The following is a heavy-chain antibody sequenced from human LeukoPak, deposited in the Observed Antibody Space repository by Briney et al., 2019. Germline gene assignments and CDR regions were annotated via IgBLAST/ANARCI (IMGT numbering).Heavy chain of an antibody. Sequence: ASVKVSCKASGYTFTGYYMHWVRQAPGQGLEWMGWINPNSGGTNYAQKFQGRVTMTRDTSISTAYMELCRLRSDDTAVYYCARDSRYCSSTSCPRVFDYWGQGTLVTVSS. CDR1: GYTFTGYY. J-gene: IGHJ4*02. CDR3: ARDSRYCSSTSCPRVFDY. CDR2: INPNSGGT. V-gene: IGHV1-2*02. D-gene: IGHD2-2*01.